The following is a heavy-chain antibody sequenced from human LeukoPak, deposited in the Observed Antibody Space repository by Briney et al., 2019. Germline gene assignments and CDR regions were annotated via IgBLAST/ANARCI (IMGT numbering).Heavy chain of an antibody. V-gene: IGHV1-3*01. CDR3: ARDPGSRSYWSNSGMDV. CDR1: RYTFSNDA. D-gene: IGHD3-10*01. CDR2: INAGNGDT. Sequence: ASVKVSCKASRYTFSNDAMHWVRQAPGERLEWMGWINAGNGDTKYSQNFQGRVTITRDTSAGTTYMELSSLRTEDMAVYYCARDPGSRSYWSNSGMDVWGQGTTVTVSS. J-gene: IGHJ6*02.